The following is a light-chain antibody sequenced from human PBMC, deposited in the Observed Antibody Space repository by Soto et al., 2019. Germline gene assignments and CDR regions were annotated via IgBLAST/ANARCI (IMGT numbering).Light chain of an antibody. CDR3: QQYSPYSPT. V-gene: IGKV1-5*03. CDR2: KTS. CDR1: QSITGW. J-gene: IGKJ1*01. Sequence: DIQMTQSPSTLSASVGDRVTITCRASQSITGWLAWYQQKPGKAPKLLIYKTSRLEVGVPSRFSGSGSGTEFTLTIHSLQPDDFATYYCQQYSPYSPTFGQGTKVEIK.